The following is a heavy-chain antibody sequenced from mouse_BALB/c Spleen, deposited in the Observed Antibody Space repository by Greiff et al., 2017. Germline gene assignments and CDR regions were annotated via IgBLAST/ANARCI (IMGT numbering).Heavy chain of an antibody. CDR1: GYSITSGYY. V-gene: IGHV3-6*02. CDR2: ISYDGSN. CDR3: ARPTMITTRYFDV. J-gene: IGHJ1*01. D-gene: IGHD2-4*01. Sequence: EVKLQESGPGLVKPSQSLSLTCSVTGYSITSGYYWNWIRQFPGNKLEWMGYISYDGSNNYNPSLKNRISITRDTSKNQFFLKLNSVTTEDTATYYCARPTMITTRYFDVWGAGTTVTVSS.